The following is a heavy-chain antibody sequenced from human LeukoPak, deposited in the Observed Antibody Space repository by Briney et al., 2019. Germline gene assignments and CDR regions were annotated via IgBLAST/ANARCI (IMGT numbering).Heavy chain of an antibody. D-gene: IGHD4-23*01. CDR3: ARLVSGLSVVTPLDAFDI. J-gene: IGHJ3*02. CDR2: ISSSSSYI. V-gene: IGHV3-21*01. CDR1: GFTFSSYS. Sequence: PGGSLRLSCAASGFTFSSYSMNWVRQAPGKGLEWVSSISSSSSYIYYADSVKGRFTISGDNAKNSLYLQMNSLRAEDTAVYYCARLVSGLSVVTPLDAFDIWGQGTMVTVSS.